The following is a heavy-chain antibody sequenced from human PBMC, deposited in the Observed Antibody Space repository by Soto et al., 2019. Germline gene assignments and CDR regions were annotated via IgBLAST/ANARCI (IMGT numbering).Heavy chain of an antibody. D-gene: IGHD5-12*01. Sequence: ASVKVSCKVSGYTLTELSMHWVRQAPGKGLEWMGGFDPEDGETIYAQKFQGRVTMTEDTSTDTAYMELSSLRSEDTAVYYCAIVGGSGYDLDYWGQGTLVTVSS. CDR1: GYTLTELS. CDR2: FDPEDGET. J-gene: IGHJ4*02. CDR3: AIVGGSGYDLDY. V-gene: IGHV1-24*01.